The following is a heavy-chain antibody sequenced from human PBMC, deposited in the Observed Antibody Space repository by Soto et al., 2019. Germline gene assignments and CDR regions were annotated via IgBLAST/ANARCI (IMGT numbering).Heavy chain of an antibody. J-gene: IGHJ6*03. D-gene: IGHD6-13*01. CDR2: ISSSGSTI. Sequence: GGSLRLSCAASGFTFSDYYMSWIRQAPGKGLEWVSYISSSGSTIYYADSVKGRFTISRDNAKNSLYLQMNSLRAEDTVVYYCARSSSWYHYYYYMDVWGKGTTVTVSS. CDR3: ARSSSWYHYYYYMDV. V-gene: IGHV3-11*01. CDR1: GFTFSDYY.